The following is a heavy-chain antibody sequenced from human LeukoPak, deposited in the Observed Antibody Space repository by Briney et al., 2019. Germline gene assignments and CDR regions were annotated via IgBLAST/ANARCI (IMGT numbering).Heavy chain of an antibody. Sequence: GESLKISCKGSGYSFSSYWIGWVRQMPGKGLEWMGTIYPGDSDTRYNPSFQGQVTISADKSISTAYLQWSSLKASDTAMYYCARRAWGDYEEFGFDYWGQGTLVTVSS. CDR3: ARRAWGDYEEFGFDY. V-gene: IGHV5-51*01. D-gene: IGHD4-17*01. J-gene: IGHJ4*02. CDR2: IYPGDSDT. CDR1: GYSFSSYW.